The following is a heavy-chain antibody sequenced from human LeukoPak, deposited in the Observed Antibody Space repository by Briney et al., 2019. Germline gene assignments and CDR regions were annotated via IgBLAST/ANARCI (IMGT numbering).Heavy chain of an antibody. V-gene: IGHV3-69-1*01. CDR2: ISSSSYI. Sequence: GGSLRLSCAAPGFTFSDYYMSWIRQAPGKGLEWVSSISSSSYIYYADSVKGRFTISRDNAKNSLYLQMNSLRAEDTAVYYCARGVKGIAAARESFGPWGQGTLVTVSS. D-gene: IGHD6-13*01. CDR3: ARGVKGIAAARESFGP. CDR1: GFTFSDYY. J-gene: IGHJ5*02.